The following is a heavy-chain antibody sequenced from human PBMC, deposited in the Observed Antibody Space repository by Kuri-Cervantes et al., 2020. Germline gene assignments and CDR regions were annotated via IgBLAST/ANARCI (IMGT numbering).Heavy chain of an antibody. CDR3: ARQGDSSGYQYYFDY. CDR2: IYYSGST. Sequence: SETLSLTCTVSGGSISSSSYYWGWIRQPTGKGLEWIGSIYYSGSTYYNPSLKSRVTISVDTSKNQFSLKLISVTAADTAVYFCARQGDSSGYQYYFDYWGKGTMVTVSS. D-gene: IGHD3-22*01. J-gene: IGHJ4*02. CDR1: GGSISSSSYY. V-gene: IGHV4-39*01.